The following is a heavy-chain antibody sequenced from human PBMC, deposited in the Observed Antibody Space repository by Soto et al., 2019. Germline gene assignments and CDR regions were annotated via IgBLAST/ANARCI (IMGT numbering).Heavy chain of an antibody. V-gene: IGHV4-39*01. CDR3: AGDEGYCSSTSCYAFDY. Sequence: PSETLSLTCTVSGGSISSSSYYWGWIRQPPGKGLEWIGSIYYSGSTYYNPSLKSRVTISVDTSKNQFSLKLSSVTAADTAVYYCAGDEGYCSSTSCYAFDYWGQGTLVTVSS. CDR1: GGSISSSSYY. D-gene: IGHD2-2*01. J-gene: IGHJ4*02. CDR2: IYYSGST.